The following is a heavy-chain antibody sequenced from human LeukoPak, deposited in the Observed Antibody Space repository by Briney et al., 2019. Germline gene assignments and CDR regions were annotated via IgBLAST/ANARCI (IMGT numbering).Heavy chain of an antibody. CDR3: ARDSGRFDVFDI. Sequence: GGSLRLSCAASGFTVSTNYMSWVSQAPGKGLEWDSVIYSDGRTYYADSVKGRFTISRDNSKNTLYLQMNSLRAEDTAVYYCARDSGRFDVFDIWGRGTMVTVSS. CDR1: GFTVSTNY. J-gene: IGHJ3*02. CDR2: IYSDGRT. V-gene: IGHV3-53*01. D-gene: IGHD3-10*01.